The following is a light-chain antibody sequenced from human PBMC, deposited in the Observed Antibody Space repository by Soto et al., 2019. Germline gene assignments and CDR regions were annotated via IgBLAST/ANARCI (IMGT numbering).Light chain of an antibody. J-gene: IGKJ2*01. Sequence: DIQMTQSPSTLSASVGDRVTMTCRASQSISSWLAWFQQKPGKAPNLLIYQASTLESGVPSRFSGSGSETEFTLTISSLQPDDFGTYYCQQYNSYPYTFGQGTKLEIK. CDR1: QSISSW. CDR2: QAS. V-gene: IGKV1-5*03. CDR3: QQYNSYPYT.